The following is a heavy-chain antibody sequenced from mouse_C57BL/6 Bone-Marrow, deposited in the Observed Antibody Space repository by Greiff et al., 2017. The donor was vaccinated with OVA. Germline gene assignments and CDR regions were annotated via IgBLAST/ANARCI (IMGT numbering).Heavy chain of an antibody. CDR3: ARSYDGYYALLYFDV. V-gene: IGHV1-42*01. CDR1: GYSFTGYY. D-gene: IGHD2-3*01. Sequence: EVQLQQSGPELVKPGASVKISCKASGYSFTGYYMNWVKQSPEKSLEWIGEINPSTGGTTYNQKFKAKATLTVDKSSSTAYMHLKSLTSEDSAVYYCARSYDGYYALLYFDVWGTGTTVTVSS. CDR2: INPSTGGT. J-gene: IGHJ1*03.